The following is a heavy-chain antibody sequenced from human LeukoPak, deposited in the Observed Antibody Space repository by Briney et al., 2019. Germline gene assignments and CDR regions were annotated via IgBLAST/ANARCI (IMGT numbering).Heavy chain of an antibody. Sequence: ASVKVSCKASGYTFTSYAMHWVRQAPGQRLEWMGWINAGNGSTKYSQKFQGRVTITRDTSASTAYMELSSLRSEDTAVYYCARAPIVVVPAAMLYYYSMDVWGQGTTVTVSS. CDR1: GYTFTSYA. V-gene: IGHV1-3*01. CDR3: ARAPIVVVPAAMLYYYSMDV. CDR2: INAGNGST. J-gene: IGHJ6*02. D-gene: IGHD2-2*01.